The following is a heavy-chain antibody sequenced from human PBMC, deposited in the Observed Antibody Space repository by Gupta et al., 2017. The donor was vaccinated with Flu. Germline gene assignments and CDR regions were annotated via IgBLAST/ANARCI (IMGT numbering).Heavy chain of an antibody. Sequence: QLQLQESGPGLVKPSETLSLTCTVSGGSISNRNYPWGWVRQSPGKEPEWIGNIYYSGSTYYNPPLRSRVAISVDTSKNQFSLNLNSVTAADTAVYFCARHIGGVARNAFDIWGRGTMVTVSS. CDR1: GGSISNRNYP. D-gene: IGHD2-21*01. CDR3: ARHIGGVARNAFDI. J-gene: IGHJ3*02. V-gene: IGHV4-39*01. CDR2: IYYSGST.